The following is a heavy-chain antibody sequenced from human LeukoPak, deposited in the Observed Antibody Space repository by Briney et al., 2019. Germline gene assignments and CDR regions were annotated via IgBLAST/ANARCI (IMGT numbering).Heavy chain of an antibody. CDR3: ARLPYGSGYWLHREGRDV. CDR1: GCSISSGYF. J-gene: IGHJ6*04. CDR2: IYHSGTT. Sequence: PSETLSVTCTVSGCSISSGYFWGWIRQPPGKGLEWIGSIYHSGTTYYNPSLKSRVTISVDTSKNQFSLKLTSVTAADTAVYYCARLPYGSGYWLHREGRDVWGKGTTATISS. D-gene: IGHD3-10*01. V-gene: IGHV4-38-2*02.